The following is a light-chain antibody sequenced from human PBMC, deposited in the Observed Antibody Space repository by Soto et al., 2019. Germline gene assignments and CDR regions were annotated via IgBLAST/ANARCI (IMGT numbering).Light chain of an antibody. CDR1: QSISSNF. J-gene: IGKJ1*01. CDR2: GAS. Sequence: EIVLAQSPGTLSLSPGERAALSCRASQSISSNFLAWYQQKPGQAPRLLIYGASSRATGIPDRFSGSGSGTDFTLTISRLEPEDFAVYYCQQYAKTFGQGTKVDI. V-gene: IGKV3-20*01. CDR3: QQYAKT.